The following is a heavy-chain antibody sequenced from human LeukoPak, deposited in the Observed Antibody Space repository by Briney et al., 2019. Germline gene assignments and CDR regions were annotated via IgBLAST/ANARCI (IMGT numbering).Heavy chain of an antibody. Sequence: SVKVSCKASGGTFSSYAISWVRQAPGQGLEWMGGIIPIFGTANYAQKFQGRVTITTDESTSTAYMELSSLRSEDTAVYYCASSYYYDSSGYYYVNAFDIWGQGTMVTVSS. CDR1: GGTFSSYA. D-gene: IGHD3-22*01. CDR2: IIPIFGTA. V-gene: IGHV1-69*05. J-gene: IGHJ3*02. CDR3: ASSYYYDSSGYYYVNAFDI.